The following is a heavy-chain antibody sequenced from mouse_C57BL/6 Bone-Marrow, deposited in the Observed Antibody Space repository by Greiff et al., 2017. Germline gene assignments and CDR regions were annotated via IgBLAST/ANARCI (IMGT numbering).Heavy chain of an antibody. CDR3: ARAYGSPYYFDY. J-gene: IGHJ2*01. V-gene: IGHV3-6*01. CDR2: ISYDGSN. CDR1: GYSITSGYY. D-gene: IGHD1-1*01. Sequence: EVQLVESGPGLVKPSQSLSLTCSVTGYSITSGYYWNWIRQFPGNKLEWMGYISYDGSNNYNPSLKNRISITRDTSKNQFFLKLNSVTTEDTATYYCARAYGSPYYFDYWGQGTTLTVSS.